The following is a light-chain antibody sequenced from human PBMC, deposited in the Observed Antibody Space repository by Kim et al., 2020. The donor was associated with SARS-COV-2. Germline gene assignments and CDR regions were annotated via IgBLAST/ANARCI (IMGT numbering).Light chain of an antibody. CDR2: DAS. CDR3: QQRSNWPPLT. Sequence: SPGEKATLSCRASQRVSSYLAWYQQKPGQAPRLLIYDASNRATGIPARFSGSGSGTDFTLTISSLEPEDFAVYYCQQRSNWPPLTLGGGTKVDIK. V-gene: IGKV3-11*01. CDR1: QRVSSY. J-gene: IGKJ4*01.